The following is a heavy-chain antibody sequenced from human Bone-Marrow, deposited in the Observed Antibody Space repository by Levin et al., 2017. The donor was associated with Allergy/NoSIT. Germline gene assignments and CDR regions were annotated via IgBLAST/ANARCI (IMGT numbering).Heavy chain of an antibody. Sequence: GGSLRLSCEASGFTFSTYDMHWVRQPTGKGLEWVSAIGTAGDTYYSGSVRGRFAISREDAKNSFYLQLNTLRAGDTAVYYGARGGKYEDDSGPTPLDAFNLWGQGTVVTVSS. CDR3: ARGGKYEDDSGPTPLDAFNL. CDR2: IGTAGDT. CDR1: GFTFSTYD. V-gene: IGHV3-13*01. J-gene: IGHJ3*01. D-gene: IGHD3-22*01.